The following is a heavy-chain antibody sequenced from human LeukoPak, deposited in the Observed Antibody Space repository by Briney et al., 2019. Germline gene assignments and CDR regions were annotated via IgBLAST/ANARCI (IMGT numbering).Heavy chain of an antibody. J-gene: IGHJ4*02. V-gene: IGHV3-21*04. D-gene: IGHD4-17*01. CDR3: ARDKAYGDSEDY. CDR2: ISSSGTYI. Sequence: GGSLRLSCAASGFTLSTYTMNWVRQAPGKGLEWVSSISSSGTYIYYADSVKGRFTVSRDSAKNSLYLQMNTLRAEDTAVYYCARDKAYGDSEDYWGQGTLVTVSS. CDR1: GFTLSTYT.